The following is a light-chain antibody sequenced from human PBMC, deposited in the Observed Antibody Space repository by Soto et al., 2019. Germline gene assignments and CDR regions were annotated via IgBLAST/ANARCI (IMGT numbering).Light chain of an antibody. J-gene: IGKJ1*01. Sequence: DIQVTQSPPTLSASVGDRVTITCRASQTISTWMAWYQQKPGKAPKLLVYDASTLQIGVASRFSGSGSGTEFTLIISGLQPDDSATYYCQQYTNTNNPWMFGQGTKVEI. CDR2: DAS. V-gene: IGKV1-5*01. CDR3: QQYTNTNNPWM. CDR1: QTISTW.